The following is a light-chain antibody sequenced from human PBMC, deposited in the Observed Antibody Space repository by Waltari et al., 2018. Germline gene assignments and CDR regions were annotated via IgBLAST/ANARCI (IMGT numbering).Light chain of an antibody. J-gene: IGLJ3*02. CDR1: SSNIGAGSA. CDR3: QSYDSSLSGSV. V-gene: IGLV1-40*01. Sequence: QSVLAQPPSVSGAPGQRVTIPCSGSSSNIGAGSAVHWYQPLPGTAPKLLIYGNSNRPSGVPDRFSGSKSGTSASLAITGLQAEDEADYYCQSYDSSLSGSVFGGGTKLTVL. CDR2: GNS.